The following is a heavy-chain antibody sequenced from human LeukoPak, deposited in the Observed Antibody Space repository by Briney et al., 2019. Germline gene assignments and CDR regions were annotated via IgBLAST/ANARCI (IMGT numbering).Heavy chain of an antibody. J-gene: IGHJ5*02. V-gene: IGHV4-39*07. Sequence: SETLSLTCTVSGGSISSSSYYWGWTRQPPGKGLEWIGSVYYSGSIYYNPSLKSRVTISVDTSKNQFSLKLSSVTAAETAVYYCARARLPGNWFDPWGQGTLVTVSS. CDR3: ARARLPGNWFDP. CDR1: GGSISSSSYY. CDR2: VYYSGSI. D-gene: IGHD2-15*01.